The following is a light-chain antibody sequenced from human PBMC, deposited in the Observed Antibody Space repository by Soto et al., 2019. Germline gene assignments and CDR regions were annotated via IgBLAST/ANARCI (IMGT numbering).Light chain of an antibody. Sequence: QSALTQAASVSGSPGQSITISCTGTSSDVGAYDYVTWYQQHPGKAPKVMIYKVSNRPSGVSNRFSGSKSGNTASLTISGFQAEDGADYYCSSYTTGSLVVFGGGTKLTVL. J-gene: IGLJ2*01. CDR1: SSDVGAYDY. CDR2: KVS. V-gene: IGLV2-14*01. CDR3: SSYTTGSLVV.